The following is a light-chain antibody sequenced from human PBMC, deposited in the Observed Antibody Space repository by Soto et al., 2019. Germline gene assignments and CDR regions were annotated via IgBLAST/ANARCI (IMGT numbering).Light chain of an antibody. CDR1: QSISSW. CDR2: KAS. J-gene: IGKJ1*01. Sequence: DIQLTQSPSNLSASVGDRVTITCRASQSISSWLAWYQQKPGKAPKLLIYKASSLESGVPSRFSGSGSGTEFTLTISSLQPDDFATYYCQQYNSYSETFGQGSMVDVK. V-gene: IGKV1-5*03. CDR3: QQYNSYSET.